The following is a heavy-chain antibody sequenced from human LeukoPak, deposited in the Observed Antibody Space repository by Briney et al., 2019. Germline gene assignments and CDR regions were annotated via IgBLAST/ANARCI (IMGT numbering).Heavy chain of an antibody. V-gene: IGHV3-7*01. CDR1: GFTFSSYW. Sequence: GGSLGLSCAASGFTFSSYWMTWVRQAPGKGLEWVANIKQDGSEKYYVDSVKGRFTISRDNAKKSMYLQMNSLRVDDTATYYCTRGGGEFDPWGQGTRVTVSS. CDR2: IKQDGSEK. CDR3: TRGGGEFDP. J-gene: IGHJ5*02. D-gene: IGHD3-10*01.